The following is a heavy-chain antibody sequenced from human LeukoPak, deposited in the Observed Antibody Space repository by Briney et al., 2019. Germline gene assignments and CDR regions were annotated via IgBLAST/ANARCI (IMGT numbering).Heavy chain of an antibody. CDR1: DDSITMYY. J-gene: IGHJ6*03. V-gene: IGHV4-59*01. CDR3: ARGRVSSSTWYSTYYYYFYMDV. D-gene: IGHD1-1*01. Sequence: SETLSLTCSVSDDSITMYYWTWLRQPPGNGLEGIGYVDHTRSTNFNPSLNGRVSISRDTTQSLFSLRLRSVTAADTAVYFCARGRVSSSTWYSTYYYYFYMDVWGKGTTVTVSS. CDR2: VDHTRST.